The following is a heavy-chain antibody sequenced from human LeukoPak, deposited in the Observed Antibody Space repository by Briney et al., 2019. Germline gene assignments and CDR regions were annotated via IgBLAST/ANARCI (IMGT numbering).Heavy chain of an antibody. CDR2: IYYSGST. CDR1: GGSISSYY. J-gene: IGHJ6*03. CDR3: ARRPTAFHYYYYMDV. D-gene: IGHD4-17*01. Sequence: PSETLSLTCTVSGGSISSYYWSWIRQPPGKGLEWIGYIYYSGSTYYNPSLKSRVTISVDTSKNQFSLKLSSVTAADTAVYYCARRPTAFHYYYYMDVWGKGTTVTVSS. V-gene: IGHV4-59*08.